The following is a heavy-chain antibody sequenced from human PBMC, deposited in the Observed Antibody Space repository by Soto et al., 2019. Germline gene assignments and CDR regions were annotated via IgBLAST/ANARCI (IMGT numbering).Heavy chain of an antibody. Sequence: GGSLRLSWAAAGFTFSNYGMNWVRQTPGKGLELVSSISSSSSYIYYADSVKGRFTISRDNAKNSLYLQMNSLRAEDTAVYYCARDNFHSGYSPLRYFDYWGQGTLVTVSS. CDR1: GFTFSNYG. V-gene: IGHV3-21*01. J-gene: IGHJ4*02. CDR2: ISSSSSYI. D-gene: IGHD5-12*01. CDR3: ARDNFHSGYSPLRYFDY.